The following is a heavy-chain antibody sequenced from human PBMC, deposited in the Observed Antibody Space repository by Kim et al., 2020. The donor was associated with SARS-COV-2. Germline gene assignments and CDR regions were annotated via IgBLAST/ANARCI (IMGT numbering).Heavy chain of an antibody. Sequence: ASVKVSCKASGYTFTSYAMHWVRQAPGQRLEWMGWINAGNGNTKYSQKFQGRVTITRDTSASTAYMELSSLRSEDTAVYYCARGEGWLQFFDYWGQGTLVTVSS. J-gene: IGHJ4*02. V-gene: IGHV1-3*01. D-gene: IGHD5-12*01. CDR3: ARGEGWLQFFDY. CDR1: GYTFTSYA. CDR2: INAGNGNT.